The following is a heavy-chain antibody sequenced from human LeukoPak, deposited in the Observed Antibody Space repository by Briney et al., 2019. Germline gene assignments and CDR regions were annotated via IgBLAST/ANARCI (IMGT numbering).Heavy chain of an antibody. CDR1: GFTFSSYA. V-gene: IGHV3-30-3*01. CDR3: ARVPIRDYYYYGMDV. J-gene: IGHJ6*02. CDR2: ISYDGSNK. Sequence: GRALRLSCAASGFTFSSYAMHWVRQAPGKGLAGVAVISYDGSNKYYADSVKGPFTISRDNSKNTLYLQMNSLRAEDTAVYYCARVPIRDYYYYGMDVWGQGTTVTVSS.